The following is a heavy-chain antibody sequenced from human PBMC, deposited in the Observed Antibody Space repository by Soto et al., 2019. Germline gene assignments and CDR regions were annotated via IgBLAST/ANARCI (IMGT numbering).Heavy chain of an antibody. CDR2: ISYDGSI. V-gene: IGHV3-30-3*01. Sequence: QVQLVESGGGVVQPGRSLRLSCAASGFTFSSYAMHWVRQAPGKGLEWVAVISYDGSIYYADSVKGRFTISRDNSKNTLYLQMNSLRAEDTAAHYCARDSRATGAGAFAIWGLGTMVTVSS. J-gene: IGHJ3*02. CDR1: GFTFSSYA. CDR3: ARDSRATGAGAFAI. D-gene: IGHD1-26*01.